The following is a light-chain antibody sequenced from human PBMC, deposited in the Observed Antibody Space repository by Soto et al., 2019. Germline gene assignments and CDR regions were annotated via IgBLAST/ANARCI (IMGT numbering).Light chain of an antibody. CDR2: GAS. CDR1: QTIIGND. J-gene: IGKJ2*01. CDR3: EHHVNSVYI. Sequence: ESVLTQSPGTLSLSPGERATLSCRASQTIIGNDLAWYQQKPGQAPRLLIYGASNRATGVPDRFSGSYSGTDFSLTITRLEPEDFAVYYCEHHVNSVYIFGQGPRLEIK. V-gene: IGKV3-20*01.